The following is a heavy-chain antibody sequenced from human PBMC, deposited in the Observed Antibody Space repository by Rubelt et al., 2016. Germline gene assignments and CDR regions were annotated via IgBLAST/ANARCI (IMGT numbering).Heavy chain of an antibody. J-gene: IGHJ6*02. CDR1: GGSISSSSYY. CDR2: IYYSGST. D-gene: IGHD3-10*01. CDR3: ARDQGRASGMDV. Sequence: QVQLQESGPGLVKPSETLSLTCTVSGGSISSSSYYRGWIRQPPGKGLEWIGYIYYSGSTNYNPSLKSRVTISVDTSKNQFSLKLSSVTAADTAVYYCARDQGRASGMDVWGQGTTVTVSS. V-gene: IGHV4-61*01.